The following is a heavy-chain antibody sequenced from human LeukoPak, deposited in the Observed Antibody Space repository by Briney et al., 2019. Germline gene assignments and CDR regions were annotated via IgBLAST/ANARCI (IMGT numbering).Heavy chain of an antibody. D-gene: IGHD1-26*01. CDR2: ISWNSGSI. J-gene: IGHJ6*02. V-gene: IGHV3-9*01. CDR3: ARELGSYEGGYYGMDV. CDR1: GFTFDDYA. Sequence: GGSLRLSCAASGFTFDDYAMHWVRQAPGKGLEWVSGISWNSGSIGYADSLKGRFTISRDNAKNSLYLQMNSLRAEDTALYYCARELGSYEGGYYGMDVWGQGTTVTVSS.